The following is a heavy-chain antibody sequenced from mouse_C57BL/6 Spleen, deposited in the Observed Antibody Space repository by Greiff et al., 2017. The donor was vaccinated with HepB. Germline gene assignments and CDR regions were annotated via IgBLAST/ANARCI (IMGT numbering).Heavy chain of an antibody. CDR2: ISYDGSN. J-gene: IGHJ3*01. CDR3: ARDDYDYGFAY. V-gene: IGHV3-6*01. Sequence: VQLKESGPGLVKPSQSLSLTCSVTGYSITSGYYWNWIRQFPGNKLEWMGYISYDGSNNYNPSLKNRISITRDTSKNQFFLKLNSVTTEDTATYYCARDDYDYGFAYWGQGTLVTVSA. CDR1: GYSITSGYY. D-gene: IGHD2-4*01.